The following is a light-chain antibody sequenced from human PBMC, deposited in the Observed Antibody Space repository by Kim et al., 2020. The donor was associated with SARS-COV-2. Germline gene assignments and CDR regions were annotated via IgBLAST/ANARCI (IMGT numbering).Light chain of an antibody. CDR3: NSRDSSGNHYYV. V-gene: IGLV3-19*01. CDR1: SLRSYY. J-gene: IGLJ1*01. Sequence: SSELTQDPAVSVALGQTVRITCQGDSLRSYYASWYQQKPGQAPVLVIYGKNNRPSGIPDRFSGSSSGNTASLTITGAQAEDEADYYCNSRDSSGNHYYVFGTGTQVTVL. CDR2: GKN.